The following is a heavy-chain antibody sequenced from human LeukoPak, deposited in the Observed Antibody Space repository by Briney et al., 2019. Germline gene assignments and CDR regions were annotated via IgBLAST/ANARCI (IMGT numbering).Heavy chain of an antibody. CDR2: IKQDGSEK. CDR1: GFXFSNYW. V-gene: IGHV3-7*04. CDR3: ARDQWQWLGHFDY. D-gene: IGHD6-19*01. Sequence: GGSLRLSCAASGFXFSNYWISWVRQAPGKGLKWVANIKQDGSEKYYVDSVKGRFTISRDNAKNSLFLQMNSLRAEDTAAYYCARDQWQWLGHFDYWGQGTMVTVSS. J-gene: IGHJ4*02.